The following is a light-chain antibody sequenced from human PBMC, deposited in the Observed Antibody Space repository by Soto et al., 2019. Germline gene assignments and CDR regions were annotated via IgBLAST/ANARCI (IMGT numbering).Light chain of an antibody. CDR1: SSDIGGYNY. CDR2: DVN. J-gene: IGLJ1*01. Sequence: QSALTQPASVSGSPGQSITISCSGTSSDIGGYNYVSWYQHHPGKAPKLLIYDVNSRPSGVSNRFSGSKSGNTASLTISGLQSEDEADYYCSSYASDSILFGTGTKVTVL. CDR3: SSYASDSIL. V-gene: IGLV2-14*03.